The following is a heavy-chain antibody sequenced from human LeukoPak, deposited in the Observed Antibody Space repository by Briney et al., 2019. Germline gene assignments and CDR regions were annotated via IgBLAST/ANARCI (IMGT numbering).Heavy chain of an antibody. CDR1: LFTLSSYA. J-gene: IGHJ4*02. Sequence: PGGSLRLSCAASLFTLSSYAISCVRQAPGKGLECVSAMRSSGGSTYYADSVKGRFTISRDNSKNTLYLQMNRMRAEDKVVYYCAKVNLGYCSGGSCHADYWGQGTLVTVSS. V-gene: IGHV3-23*01. D-gene: IGHD2-15*01. CDR2: MRSSGGST. CDR3: AKVNLGYCSGGSCHADY.